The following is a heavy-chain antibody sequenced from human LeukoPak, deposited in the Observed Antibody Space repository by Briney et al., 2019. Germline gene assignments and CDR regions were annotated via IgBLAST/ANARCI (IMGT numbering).Heavy chain of an antibody. Sequence: GGSLRLSCAASGFTFSSYAMHWVSQAPGKGLEWVAVISYDGSNKYYADSVKGRFTISRDNSKNTLYLQMNSLRAEVTAVYYCATPDYSDDSSGYYYEWGQGTLVTVSS. V-gene: IGHV3-30-3*01. CDR2: ISYDGSNK. CDR1: GFTFSSYA. D-gene: IGHD3-22*01. J-gene: IGHJ4*02. CDR3: ATPDYSDDSSGYYYE.